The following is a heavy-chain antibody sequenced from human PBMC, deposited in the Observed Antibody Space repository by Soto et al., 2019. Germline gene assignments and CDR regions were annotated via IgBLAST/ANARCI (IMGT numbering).Heavy chain of an antibody. CDR2: TYYRSKWYT. CDR3: ARDGSGFHWYFDI. CDR1: GDTVSSGTAT. J-gene: IGHJ2*01. Sequence: PSQTLSLTCAISGDTVSSGTATWSWIRQSPSRGLEWLGRTYYRSKWYTDYTVSVKSRIAIIPDTSKNQLSLQLNSVTSEDTAVYFCARDGSGFHWYFDIWGRGTLGTVS. D-gene: IGHD6-19*01. V-gene: IGHV6-1*01.